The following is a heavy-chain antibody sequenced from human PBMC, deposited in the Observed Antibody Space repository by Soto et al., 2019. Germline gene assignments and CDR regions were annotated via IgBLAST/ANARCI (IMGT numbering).Heavy chain of an antibody. CDR1: GFTFSSFG. V-gene: IGHV3-33*01. D-gene: IGHD1-26*01. J-gene: IGHJ6*02. Sequence: GASLRLSCAASGFTFSSFGMHWVRQAPGKGLEWVAVIWYDGSNKYYADSVKGRFTISRDNSKNTLYLQRNSLRAEDTAVYYCARRGSDSGEPSKVYGMDVWGQGTTVTVSS. CDR2: IWYDGSNK. CDR3: ARRGSDSGEPSKVYGMDV.